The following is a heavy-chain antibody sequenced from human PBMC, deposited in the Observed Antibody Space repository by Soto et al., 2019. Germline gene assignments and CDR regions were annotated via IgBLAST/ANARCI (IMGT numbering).Heavy chain of an antibody. Sequence: SVKVSCKASGGTFSSYAISWVRQAPGQGLEWMGGIIPIFGAANYAQKFQGRVTITADESTSTAYMELSSLRSEDTAVYYCARATYSSSHRANYYYYGMDFPGQGTMVTVSS. D-gene: IGHD6-6*01. CDR1: GGTFSSYA. V-gene: IGHV1-69*13. J-gene: IGHJ6*02. CDR2: IIPIFGAA. CDR3: ARATYSSSHRANYYYYGMDF.